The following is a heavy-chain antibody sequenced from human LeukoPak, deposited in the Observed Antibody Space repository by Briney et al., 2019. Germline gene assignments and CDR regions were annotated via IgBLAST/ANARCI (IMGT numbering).Heavy chain of an antibody. CDR2: INPNSGGT. CDR1: GYTFTSYY. Sequence: GASVKVSCKASGYTFTSYYMHWVRQAPGQGLEWMGWINPNSGGTNYAQRFQGRVTMTRDTSISTAYMELSRLRSDDTAVYYCATGLTKLPVAFDIWGQGTMVTVSS. J-gene: IGHJ3*02. CDR3: ATGLTKLPVAFDI. D-gene: IGHD1-7*01. V-gene: IGHV1-2*02.